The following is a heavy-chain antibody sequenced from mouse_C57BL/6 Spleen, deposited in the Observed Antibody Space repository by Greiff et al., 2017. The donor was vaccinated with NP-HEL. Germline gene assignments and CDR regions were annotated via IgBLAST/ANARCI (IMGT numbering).Heavy chain of an antibody. CDR1: GYTFTSYW. J-gene: IGHJ1*03. Sequence: QVQLQQPGAELVKPGASVKLSCKASGYTFTSYWMHWVKQRPGRGLEWIGRIDPNSGGTKYNEKFKSKATLTVDKPSSTAYMQLSSLTSEDSAVDYCARGGYYGSSYWYFDVWGTGTTVTVSS. V-gene: IGHV1-72*01. CDR3: ARGGYYGSSYWYFDV. CDR2: IDPNSGGT. D-gene: IGHD1-1*01.